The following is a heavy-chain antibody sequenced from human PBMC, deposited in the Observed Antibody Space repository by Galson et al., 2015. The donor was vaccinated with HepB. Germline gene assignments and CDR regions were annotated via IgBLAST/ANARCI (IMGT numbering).Heavy chain of an antibody. CDR1: GYSFTSYW. V-gene: IGHV5-10-1*01. Sequence: QSGAEVKKPGESLRISCKGSGYSFTSYWISWVRQMPGKGLEWMGRIDPSDSYTNYSPSFQGHVTISADKSISTAYLQWSSLKASDTAMYYCAVLRFLEWSQPLGSYYYYGMDVWGQGTTVTVSS. J-gene: IGHJ6*02. CDR3: AVLRFLEWSQPLGSYYYYGMDV. CDR2: IDPSDSYT. D-gene: IGHD3-3*01.